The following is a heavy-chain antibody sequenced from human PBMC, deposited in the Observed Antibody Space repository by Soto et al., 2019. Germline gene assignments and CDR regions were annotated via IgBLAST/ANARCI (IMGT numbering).Heavy chain of an antibody. V-gene: IGHV4-30-4*01. J-gene: IGHJ5*02. CDR3: ARDIAAAGTRTNWFDP. CDR1: GGSISSGDYY. CDR2: IYYSGST. Sequence: QVQLQESGPGLVKPSQTLSLTCTVSGGSISSGDYYWSWIRQPPGKGLEWIGYIYYSGSTYYNPSLKRRVTISVDTSKNQFSLKLSSVTAADTAVYYCARDIAAAGTRTNWFDPWGQGTLVTVSS. D-gene: IGHD6-13*01.